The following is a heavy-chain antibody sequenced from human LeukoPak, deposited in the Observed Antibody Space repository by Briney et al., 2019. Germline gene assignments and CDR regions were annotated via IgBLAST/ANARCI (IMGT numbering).Heavy chain of an antibody. D-gene: IGHD3-16*01. CDR3: ARDMITFGGVIQAYYYYGMDV. CDR2: IDPNSGGT. Sequence: ASVKVSCKASGYTFTGYYMHWVRQAPGQGLEWMGWIDPNSGGTNYAQKFQGRVTMTRDTPISTAYMELSRLRSDDTAVYYCARDMITFGGVIQAYYYYGMDVWGQGTTVTVSS. CDR1: GYTFTGYY. V-gene: IGHV1-2*02. J-gene: IGHJ6*02.